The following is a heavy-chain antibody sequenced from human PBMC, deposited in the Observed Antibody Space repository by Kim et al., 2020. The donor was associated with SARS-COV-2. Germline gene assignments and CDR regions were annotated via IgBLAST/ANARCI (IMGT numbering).Heavy chain of an antibody. V-gene: IGHV1-18*04. CDR2: ISAYNGNT. Sequence: ASVKVSCKASGYTFTSYGISWVRQAPGQGLEWMGWISAYNGNTNYAQKLQGRVTMTTDTSTSTAYMELRSLRSDDTAVYYCARQYSQRYFDWGMDYYYGMDVWGQGTTVTVSS. CDR3: ARQYSQRYFDWGMDYYYGMDV. D-gene: IGHD3-9*01. CDR1: GYTFTSYG. J-gene: IGHJ6*02.